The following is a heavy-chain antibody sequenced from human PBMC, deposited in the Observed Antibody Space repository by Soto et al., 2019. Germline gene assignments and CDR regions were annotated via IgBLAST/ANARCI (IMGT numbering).Heavy chain of an antibody. V-gene: IGHV1-69*12. CDR2: IIPMFGTA. CDR3: ASGIQLWLRRINNGYSG. Sequence: QVKLVQSGAEVKKPESSVKVSCKAPGGTFSTYAISWVRQAPGQGLEWMGGIIPMFGTANYAQRFQDRVTITADESMNTVYMELSSLRSEDTAVYFCASGIQLWLRRINNGYSGWGQGTLVTVSS. D-gene: IGHD5-18*01. CDR1: GGTFSTYA. J-gene: IGHJ4*02.